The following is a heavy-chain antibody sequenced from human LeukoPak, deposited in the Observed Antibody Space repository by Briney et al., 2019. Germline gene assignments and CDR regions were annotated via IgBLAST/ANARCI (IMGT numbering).Heavy chain of an antibody. Sequence: SETLSLTFGVSGGSFTSSNWWSWVRQSPGEGLGWFGEIYHSGHTNYNPSLKSRVSISVDKSKSQFSLHLTSVTAADTAIYYCARMETITMIVVANHDAFDIWGQGTVVIVSS. CDR2: IYHSGHT. V-gene: IGHV4-4*02. CDR3: ARMETITMIVVANHDAFDI. CDR1: GGSFTSSNW. J-gene: IGHJ3*02. D-gene: IGHD3-22*01.